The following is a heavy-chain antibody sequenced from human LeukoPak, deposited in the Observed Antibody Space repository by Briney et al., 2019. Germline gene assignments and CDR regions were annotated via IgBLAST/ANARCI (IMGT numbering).Heavy chain of an antibody. V-gene: IGHV3-48*04. CDR3: ARDGMLAGNNDAFDI. D-gene: IGHD1/OR15-1a*01. CDR2: ISSSSSMI. Sequence: GGSLRLSCAASGFTFSRYRMNWVRQAPGKGLEWVSYISSSSSMIYNADSVKGRFTISRDNAKNSLYLQMNSLRAEDTALYYCARDGMLAGNNDAFDIWGQGTMVTVSS. J-gene: IGHJ3*02. CDR1: GFTFSRYR.